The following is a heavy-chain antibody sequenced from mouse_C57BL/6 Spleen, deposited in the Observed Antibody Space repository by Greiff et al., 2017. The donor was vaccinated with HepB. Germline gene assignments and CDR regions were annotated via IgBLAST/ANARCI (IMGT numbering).Heavy chain of an antibody. CDR2: IDPSDSYT. J-gene: IGHJ3*01. CDR1: GYTFTSYW. Sequence: QVQLQQPGAELVMPGASVKLSCKASGYTFTSYWMHWVKQRPGQGLEWIGEIDPSDSYTNYNQKFKGKSTLTVDKSSSTAYMQLSSLTSEDSAVYYCARRGLRQDFAYWGQGTLVTVSA. CDR3: ARRGLRQDFAY. V-gene: IGHV1-69*01. D-gene: IGHD2-4*01.